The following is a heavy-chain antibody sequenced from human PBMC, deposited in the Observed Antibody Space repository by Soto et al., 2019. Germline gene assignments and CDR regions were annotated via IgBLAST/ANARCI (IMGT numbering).Heavy chain of an antibody. J-gene: IGHJ6*02. CDR3: ARDLSKEHYYYYGMDV. V-gene: IGHV1-2*04. CDR2: INPNSGGT. Sequence: QVQLVQSGAEVKKPGASVKVSGKASGYTLTGYYMHWGRQAPGQGLEWMGWINPNSGGTNYAQKFQGWVTMTRDTSISTAYMELSRLRSDDTAVYYCARDLSKEHYYYYGMDVWGQGTTVTVSS. CDR1: GYTLTGYY.